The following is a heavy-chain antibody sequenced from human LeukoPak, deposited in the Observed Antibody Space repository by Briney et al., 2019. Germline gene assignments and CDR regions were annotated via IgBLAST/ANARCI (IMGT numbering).Heavy chain of an antibody. CDR1: GFTFSSYW. J-gene: IGHJ6*03. Sequence: GGSRRLSCAASGFTFSSYWMSWVRQAPGKGLEWVANIKQDGSEKYYVDSVKGRFTISRDNAKNSLYLQMNSLRAEDTAVYYCARDGDIVVVPAYYMDVWGKGTTVTVSS. V-gene: IGHV3-7*01. CDR3: ARDGDIVVVPAYYMDV. D-gene: IGHD2-2*01. CDR2: IKQDGSEK.